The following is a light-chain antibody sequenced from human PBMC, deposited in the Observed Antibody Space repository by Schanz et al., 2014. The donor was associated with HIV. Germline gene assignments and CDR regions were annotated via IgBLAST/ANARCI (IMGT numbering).Light chain of an antibody. CDR2: KAS. CDR3: QQYNSYPLT. V-gene: IGKV1-5*03. Sequence: DIQMAQSPSTLSASVGDRVTITCRASQSISNWLAWYQQKPGKAPRLLIYKASSLESGVPSRFSGSGSGTDFMLFISSLQPDDFATYYCQQYNSYPLTFGGGTKVEVK. CDR1: QSISNW. J-gene: IGKJ4*01.